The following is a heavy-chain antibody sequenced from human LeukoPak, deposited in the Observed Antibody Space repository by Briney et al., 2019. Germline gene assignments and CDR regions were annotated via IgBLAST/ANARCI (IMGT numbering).Heavy chain of an antibody. CDR1: GFTVSSNY. J-gene: IGHJ4*02. CDR3: ARDFGIIGGTSTSCYDY. Sequence: GGSLRLSCAASGFTVSSNYMSWVRQAPGKGLEWVSVIYSGDSTYYADSVKGRFTISRDNAKNSLYLQMNSLRAEDTAVYYCARDFGIIGGTSTSCYDYWGRGTLVTVSS. V-gene: IGHV3-66*01. D-gene: IGHD2-2*01. CDR2: IYSGDST.